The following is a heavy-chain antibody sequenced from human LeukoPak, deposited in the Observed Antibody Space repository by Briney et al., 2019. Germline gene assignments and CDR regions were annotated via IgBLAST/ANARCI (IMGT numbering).Heavy chain of an antibody. J-gene: IGHJ4*02. CDR2: IIPILGIA. CDR3: ARDPNRMAPPGY. CDR1: GGTFSSYA. D-gene: IGHD1-14*01. V-gene: IGHV1-69*04. Sequence: GSSVKVSCKASGGTFSSYAISWVRQAPGQGLEWMGRIIPILGIANYAQKFQGRVTITADKSTSTAYMELSSLRSEDTAVYYCARDPNRMAPPGYWGQGTLVTVSS.